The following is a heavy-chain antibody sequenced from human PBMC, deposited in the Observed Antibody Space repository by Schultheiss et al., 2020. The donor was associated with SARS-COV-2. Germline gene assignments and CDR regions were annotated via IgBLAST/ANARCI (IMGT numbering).Heavy chain of an antibody. Sequence: LSLTCTVSGGSISSYYWSWIRQPPGKGLEWIGYIYYSGSTNYNPSLKSRVTISVDTSKNQFSLKLSSVTAADTAVYYCARHLGYSYYFDYWGQGTLVTVSS. D-gene: IGHD5-18*01. CDR3: ARHLGYSYYFDY. CDR2: IYYSGST. V-gene: IGHV4-59*08. CDR1: GGSISSYY. J-gene: IGHJ4*02.